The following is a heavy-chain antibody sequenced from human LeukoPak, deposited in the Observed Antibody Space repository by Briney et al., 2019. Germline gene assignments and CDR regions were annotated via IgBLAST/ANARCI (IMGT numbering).Heavy chain of an antibody. CDR3: ARMVAATNWFDP. J-gene: IGHJ5*02. CDR2: IYYSEST. Sequence: SETLSLTCTVSGGSITSGDYYWSWIRQPPGKGLEWIGYIYYSESTYYNPSLKSLVTFSVDTSKNHFSLKLTSVTAADTAVYYCARMVAATNWFDPWGRGTLVTVSS. CDR1: GGSITSGDYY. V-gene: IGHV4-30-4*01. D-gene: IGHD2-15*01.